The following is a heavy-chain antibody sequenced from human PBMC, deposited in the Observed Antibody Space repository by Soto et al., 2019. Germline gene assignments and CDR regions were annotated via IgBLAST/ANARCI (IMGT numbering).Heavy chain of an antibody. Sequence: ASVEVSCKASGYTFTSYGISWVRQAPGQGLEWMGWISAYNGNTNYAQKLQGRVTMTTDTSTSTAYMELRSLRSDDTAVYYCARAXIRITMIVVVTPGYFDYWGQGTLVTVSS. D-gene: IGHD3-22*01. CDR3: ARAXIRITMIVVVTPGYFDY. J-gene: IGHJ4*02. CDR1: GYTFTSYG. V-gene: IGHV1-18*04. CDR2: ISAYNGNT.